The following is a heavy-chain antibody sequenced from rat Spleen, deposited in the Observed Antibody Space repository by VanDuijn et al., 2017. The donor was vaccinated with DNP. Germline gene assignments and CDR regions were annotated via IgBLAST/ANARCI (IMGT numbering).Heavy chain of an antibody. CDR3: ATHELPAYAAFVY. CDR2: IIYDGSST. V-gene: IGHV5-7*01. CDR1: GFTFSNHY. Sequence: EVQLVESGGGLVQPGRSLKLSCAASGFTFSNHYMAWVRQAPKKGLEWVATIIYDGSSTYYRDSVKGRFTISRDNVKRTLYLQMDSLKSEDTATYYCATHELPAYAAFVYWGQGTLVAVSS. D-gene: IGHD3-7*01. J-gene: IGHJ3*01.